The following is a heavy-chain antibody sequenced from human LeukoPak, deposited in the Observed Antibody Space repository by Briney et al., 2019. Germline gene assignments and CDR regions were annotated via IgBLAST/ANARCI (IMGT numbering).Heavy chain of an antibody. CDR1: GGSISSYY. V-gene: IGHV4-59*08. CDR2: IYYSGST. D-gene: IGHD5-18*01. Sequence: PSETLSLTCTVSGGSISSYYWSWIRQPPGKGLEWIGSIYYSGSTNYNPSLKSRVTISVDTSKNQFSLKLSSVTAADTAVYYCARHRGIVYSYGSIIDYWGQGTLVTVPS. J-gene: IGHJ4*02. CDR3: ARHRGIVYSYGSIIDY.